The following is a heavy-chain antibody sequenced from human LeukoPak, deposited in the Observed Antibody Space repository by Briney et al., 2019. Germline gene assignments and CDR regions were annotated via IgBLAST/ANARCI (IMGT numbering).Heavy chain of an antibody. D-gene: IGHD3-10*01. Sequence: GGSLRLSCAASGFAFSSYAMHWVRQAPGKGLEYVSAISSNGGSTYYANSVKGRFTISRDAAKNTVYVQMNSVRPEDTAVYYCAKSSITMVDWDWFDPWGQGTLVTVSS. CDR3: AKSSITMVDWDWFDP. V-gene: IGHV3-64*01. J-gene: IGHJ5*02. CDR1: GFAFSSYA. CDR2: ISSNGGST.